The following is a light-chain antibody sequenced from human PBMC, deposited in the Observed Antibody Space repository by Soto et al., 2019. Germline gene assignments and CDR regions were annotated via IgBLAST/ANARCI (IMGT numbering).Light chain of an antibody. J-gene: IGKJ1*01. CDR2: GVS. CDR3: HHYVSSVWT. CDR1: QSLTNN. Sequence: EIVLTQSPGTLSLSPGERATLSCRASQSLTNNLAWYQQKPGQAPRLLIRGVSSRATGIPERFSGSGSERDFTLTITIVEPEDFAVYYCHHYVSSVWTFGQGTKVEL. V-gene: IGKV3-20*01.